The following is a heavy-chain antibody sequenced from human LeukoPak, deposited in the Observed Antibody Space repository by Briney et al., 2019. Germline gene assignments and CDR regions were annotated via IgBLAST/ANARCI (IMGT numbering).Heavy chain of an antibody. V-gene: IGHV4-61*02. CDR1: GGSIRSGSYY. CDR3: AREFRKGWDWFDP. CDR2: IHAGGST. D-gene: IGHD1-26*01. J-gene: IGHJ5*02. Sequence: SETLSLTCTVSGGSIRSGSYYWSWIRQPAGKGLEWIGRIHAGGSTNYNPFLKSRVTISADTSKNQFSLKLSSVTAADTAVYYCAREFRKGWDWFDPWGQGTLVTVSS.